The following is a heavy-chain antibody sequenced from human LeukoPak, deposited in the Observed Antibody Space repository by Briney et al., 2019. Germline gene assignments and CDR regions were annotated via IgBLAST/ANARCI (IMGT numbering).Heavy chain of an antibody. V-gene: IGHV4-31*03. CDR1: NGSINSGSFNNGNYY. CDR2: IYYSGNT. J-gene: IGHJ4*02. CDR3: AKTQDIVTTITWH. D-gene: IGHD5-12*01. Sequence: KASKTLSLTCTVSNGSINSGSFNNGNYYWSWIRQLPQKGLEWIGYIYYSGNTYYNPSLESRVTMSVDTSKNQFSLKLRSVTAADTAVYYCAKTQDIVTTITWHWGQGTLVTVSS.